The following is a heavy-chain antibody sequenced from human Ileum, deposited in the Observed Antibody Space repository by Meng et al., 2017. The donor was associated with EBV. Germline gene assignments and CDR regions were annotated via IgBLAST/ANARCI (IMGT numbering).Heavy chain of an antibody. J-gene: IGHJ4*02. CDR2: TSNSGST. CDR1: GGSLSRSDW. V-gene: IGHV4-4*02. CDR3: ASSDYYRSDY. D-gene: IGHD3-22*01. Sequence: QVEQQESGPGRVRPSATLSLTCDVSGGSLSRSDWWSWVRQPPGKGLEWIGETSNSGSTNYSPSLKSRVTISIDKSKNQLSLKLNSMTAADTAVYYCASSDYYRSDYWGQGTLVTVSS.